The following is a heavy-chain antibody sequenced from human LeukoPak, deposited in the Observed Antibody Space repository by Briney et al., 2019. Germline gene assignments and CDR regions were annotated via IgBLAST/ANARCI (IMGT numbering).Heavy chain of an antibody. Sequence: ASVKVSCKASVYTFTGYYMRWVRQAPGQGLEWMGWINPNSGGTNYAQKFQGRVTMTRDTSISTAYMELSKLRSDDTAVYYCARDRTSCSSTRCANYYYYMDVWGKGTTVTVSS. CDR1: VYTFTGYY. D-gene: IGHD2-2*01. V-gene: IGHV1-2*02. J-gene: IGHJ6*03. CDR2: INPNSGGT. CDR3: ARDRTSCSSTRCANYYYYMDV.